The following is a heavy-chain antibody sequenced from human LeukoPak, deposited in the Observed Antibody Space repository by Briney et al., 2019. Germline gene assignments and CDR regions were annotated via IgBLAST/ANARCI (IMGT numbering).Heavy chain of an antibody. CDR3: ARVVGATGLDY. CDR2: ISAYNGNT. CDR1: GYTFTSYG. J-gene: IGHJ4*02. Sequence: ASVKVSCKASGYTFTSYGISWVRQATGQGLEWMGWISAYNGNTNYAQKRQGRVTMTTDTPTSTAYMELRSLRSDDTAVYYCARVVGATGLDYWGQGTLVTVSS. V-gene: IGHV1-18*01. D-gene: IGHD1-26*01.